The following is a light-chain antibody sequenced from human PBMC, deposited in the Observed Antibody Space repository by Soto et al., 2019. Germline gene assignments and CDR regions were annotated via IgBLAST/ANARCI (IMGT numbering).Light chain of an antibody. Sequence: DIVMTQSPDSLAVSLGERATINCKSSQSVLYSSRNKNYLAWYQQKPGQPPKLLISWASTRESGVPDRFSGSGSGTDFTLTISSLQAEDVACYYCQQYFSTPFTFGGGTKVDIK. J-gene: IGKJ4*01. CDR1: QSVLYSSRNKNY. CDR3: QQYFSTPFT. CDR2: WAS. V-gene: IGKV4-1*01.